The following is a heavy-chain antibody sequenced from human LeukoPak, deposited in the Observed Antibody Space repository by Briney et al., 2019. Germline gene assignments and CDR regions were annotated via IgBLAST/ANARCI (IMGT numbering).Heavy chain of an antibody. V-gene: IGHV1-69*05. CDR1: GGTFSSYA. CDR3: ARTEDGGNSNYQAWFDP. J-gene: IGHJ5*02. Sequence: GASVKVSCKASGGTFSSYATSWVRQAPGQGLEWMGGIIPIFGTANYAQKFQGRVTITTDESTSTAYMELSSLRSEDTAVYYCARTEDGGNSNYQAWFDPWGQGTLVTVSS. D-gene: IGHD4-23*01. CDR2: IIPIFGTA.